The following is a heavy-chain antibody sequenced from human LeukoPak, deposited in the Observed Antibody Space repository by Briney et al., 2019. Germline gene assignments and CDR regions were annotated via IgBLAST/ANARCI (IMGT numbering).Heavy chain of an antibody. J-gene: IGHJ3*02. CDR1: GFTFDDYG. Sequence: GGSLRLSCAASGFTFDDYGMSWVRHAPGKGLEWVSGINWNVGSTGYADSVKGRFTISRDNAKKSLYLQMNSLRAEDTALYYCARRDIVVVPASILGAFDIWGQGTMVTVSS. CDR3: ARRDIVVVPASILGAFDI. V-gene: IGHV3-20*04. CDR2: INWNVGST. D-gene: IGHD2-2*02.